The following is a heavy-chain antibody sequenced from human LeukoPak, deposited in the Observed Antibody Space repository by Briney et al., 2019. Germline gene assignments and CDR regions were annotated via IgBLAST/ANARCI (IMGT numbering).Heavy chain of an antibody. Sequence: PGGSLRLSCAASGFTFSSYALSWVRQAPGKGLEWVANMNQDGSEKYYVDSVKGRFTISRDNAKNSLYLQMNSLRAEDTAVYYCARASRWGQGTLVTVSS. CDR2: MNQDGSEK. CDR3: ARASR. V-gene: IGHV3-7*04. J-gene: IGHJ4*02. CDR1: GFTFSSYA.